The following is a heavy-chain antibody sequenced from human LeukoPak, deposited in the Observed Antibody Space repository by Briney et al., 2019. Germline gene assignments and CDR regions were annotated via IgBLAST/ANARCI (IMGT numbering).Heavy chain of an antibody. D-gene: IGHD3-10*01. Sequence: SETLSLTCTVSGGSISSGGYYWSWIRQHPGKGLEWIGYIYYSGSTYYNPSLKSRVTISVDTSKSQFSLKLSSVTAADTAVYYCARDMVRGVIGTNHDGTFDYWGQGTLVTVSS. CDR3: ARDMVRGVIGTNHDGTFDY. CDR1: GGSISSGGYY. V-gene: IGHV4-31*03. J-gene: IGHJ4*02. CDR2: IYYSGST.